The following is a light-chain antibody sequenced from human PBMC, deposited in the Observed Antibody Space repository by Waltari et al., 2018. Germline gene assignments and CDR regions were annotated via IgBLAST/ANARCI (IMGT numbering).Light chain of an antibody. CDR2: QDS. CDR3: QAWDSSPV. Sequence: SYELTQPTSVSVSPGQTASITCPGDKWENKYASWYQQQPGQSPVAVIYQDSKRPSGNPERFSGSNSGNTATLTISGTQALDEADYYCQAWDSSPVFGGGTKLTVL. J-gene: IGLJ2*01. V-gene: IGLV3-1*01. CDR1: KWENKY.